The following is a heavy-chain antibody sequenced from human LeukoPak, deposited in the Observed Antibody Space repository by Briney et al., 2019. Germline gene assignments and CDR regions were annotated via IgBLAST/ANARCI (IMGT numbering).Heavy chain of an antibody. CDR3: ATDRVDHEGEYY. J-gene: IGHJ4*02. Sequence: ASVKVSCKASGGTLSSYTVYWVRQAPGKGLEWMGGFDPEDGETIYAQKFQGRVTMTEDTSTDTAYMELSSLRSEDTAVYYCATDRVDHEGEYYWGQGTLVTVSS. CDR2: FDPEDGET. V-gene: IGHV1-24*01. D-gene: IGHD1-26*01. CDR1: GGTLSSYT.